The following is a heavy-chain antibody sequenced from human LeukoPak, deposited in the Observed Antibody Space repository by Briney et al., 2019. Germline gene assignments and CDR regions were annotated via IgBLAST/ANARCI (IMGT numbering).Heavy chain of an antibody. J-gene: IGHJ4*02. CDR1: GLTLSNYG. V-gene: IGHV3-48*04. Sequence: GGSLRLSCPASGLTLSNYGINWVRRPPGRGLEWIYYITSSSSTIYYVDSVKGRFTISRDDAKNSLYLQMNSLRAEDTAVYYCATIYDNSGYRPFDYWGQGTLVTVSS. D-gene: IGHD3-22*01. CDR3: ATIYDNSGYRPFDY. CDR2: ITSSSSTI.